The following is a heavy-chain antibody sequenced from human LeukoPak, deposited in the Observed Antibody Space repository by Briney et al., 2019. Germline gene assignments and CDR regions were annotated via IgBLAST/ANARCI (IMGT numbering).Heavy chain of an antibody. CDR2: IYYSGST. J-gene: IGHJ4*02. D-gene: IGHD3-22*01. Sequence: SETLSLTCTVSGGSIISYYWSWIRQPPGKGLEWIGYIYYSGSTNYNPSLKSRVTISVDTSKNQFSLKLSSVTAADTAVYYCARAAYNYDSSGTFDYWGRGTLVTASS. V-gene: IGHV4-59*01. CDR1: GGSIISYY. CDR3: ARAAYNYDSSGTFDY.